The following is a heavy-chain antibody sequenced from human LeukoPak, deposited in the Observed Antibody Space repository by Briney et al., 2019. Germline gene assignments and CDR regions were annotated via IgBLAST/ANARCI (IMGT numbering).Heavy chain of an antibody. CDR1: GFTFSSYA. CDR2: ISYDGSNK. Sequence: GGSLRLSCAASGFTFSSYAMHWVRQAPGKGLEWVAVISYDGSNKYYADSVKGRFTISRDNSKNTLYLQMNSLRAEDTAVYYCAKDAEFVLMVYNGMDVWGQGTTVTVSS. D-gene: IGHD2-8*01. V-gene: IGHV3-30*04. J-gene: IGHJ6*02. CDR3: AKDAEFVLMVYNGMDV.